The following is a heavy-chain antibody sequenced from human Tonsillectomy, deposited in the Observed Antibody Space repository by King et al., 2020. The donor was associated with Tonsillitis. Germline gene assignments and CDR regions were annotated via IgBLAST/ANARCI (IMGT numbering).Heavy chain of an antibody. D-gene: IGHD3-10*01. CDR3: ARARFGYYMDV. Sequence: VQLQESGPGLVKPSETLSLTCTVSGGSISSYYWSWIRQPPGKGLEWIGYISYSGSTNYNPSLKSRVTISVYTSKNQFSLKLSSVTAADTAVYYCARARFGYYMDVWGKGTTVTVAS. V-gene: IGHV4-59*01. CDR2: ISYSGST. J-gene: IGHJ6*03. CDR1: GGSISSYY.